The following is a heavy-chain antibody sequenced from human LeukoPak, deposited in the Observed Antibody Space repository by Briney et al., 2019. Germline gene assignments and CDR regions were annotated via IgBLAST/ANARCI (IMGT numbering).Heavy chain of an antibody. CDR2: ISPNSGGT. D-gene: IGHD3-3*01. CDR3: AREYYDFWSGYYTGGNWFDP. J-gene: IGHJ5*02. Sequence: ASVKVSCKASGYTFTGYYMHWVRQAPGQGLEWMGWISPNSGGTNYAQKFQGWVTMTRDTSISTAYMELSRLRSDDTAVYYCAREYYDFWSGYYTGGNWFDPWGQGTLVTVSS. CDR1: GYTFTGYY. V-gene: IGHV1-2*04.